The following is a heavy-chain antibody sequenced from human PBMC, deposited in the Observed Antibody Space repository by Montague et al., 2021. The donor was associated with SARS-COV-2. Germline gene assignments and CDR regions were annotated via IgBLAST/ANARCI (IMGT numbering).Heavy chain of an antibody. J-gene: IGHJ3*02. CDR1: GFTFRNFV. Sequence: SLRLSYATSGFTFRNFVMNWVRQAPGKGLEWVSLIYSDGSHTFYADSVKGRFTILRDDFKNTVSLQMDSLRVEDTAAYYCAKGSPAGGRHPFDMWGQGTMVTVSS. V-gene: IGHV3-23*03. D-gene: IGHD1-26*01. CDR2: IYSDGSHT. CDR3: AKGSPAGGRHPFDM.